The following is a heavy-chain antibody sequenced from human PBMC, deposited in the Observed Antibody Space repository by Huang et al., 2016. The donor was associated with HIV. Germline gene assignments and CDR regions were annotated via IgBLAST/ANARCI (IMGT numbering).Heavy chain of an antibody. J-gene: IGHJ5*02. V-gene: IGHV1-3*01. CDR3: ARDKEAGTPFFDP. CDR2: INGDGLT. CDR1: GFNFLTYA. Sequence: QVQLVQSGAEVEKPGASVNLSCKASGFNFLTYALHWVRKAPGQRLEWMGWINGDGLTKYAQKFQGRVTITRDRSASTVYVDFKSLTYEDTAVYYCARDKEAGTPFFDPWGQGTLVTVSS. D-gene: IGHD6-19*01.